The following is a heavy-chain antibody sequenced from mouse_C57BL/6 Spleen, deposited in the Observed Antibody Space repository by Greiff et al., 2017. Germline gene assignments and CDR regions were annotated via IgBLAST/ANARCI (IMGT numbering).Heavy chain of an antibody. Sequence: EVQLQQSGPELVKPGASVKISCKASGYTFTDYYMNWVKQSHGKSLEWIGDINPNNGGTSYNQKFKGKATLTVDKSSSTAYMELRSLTSEDSAVYYCARWNYGSSHYAMDYWGQGTSVTVSS. J-gene: IGHJ4*01. V-gene: IGHV1-26*01. CDR1: GYTFTDYY. CDR2: INPNNGGT. CDR3: ARWNYGSSHYAMDY. D-gene: IGHD1-1*01.